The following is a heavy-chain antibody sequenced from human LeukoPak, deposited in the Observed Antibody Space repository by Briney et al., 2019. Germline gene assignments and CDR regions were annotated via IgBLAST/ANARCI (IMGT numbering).Heavy chain of an antibody. CDR3: ARGRSTGFYYYGSGNEGGH. Sequence: ASVKVSCKASGYTFTGYYMHWVRQAPGQGLEWMGWINPNSGGTNYAQKFQGRVTMTRDTSISTAYMELSRLRSDDTAVYYCARGRSTGFYYYGSGNEGGHWGQGTLVTVSS. CDR2: INPNSGGT. CDR1: GYTFTGYY. D-gene: IGHD3-10*01. V-gene: IGHV1-2*02. J-gene: IGHJ4*02.